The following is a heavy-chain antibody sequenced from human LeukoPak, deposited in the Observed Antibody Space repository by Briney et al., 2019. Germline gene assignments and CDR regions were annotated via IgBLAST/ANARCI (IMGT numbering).Heavy chain of an antibody. V-gene: IGHV3-7*01. CDR1: GFTFSSYW. J-gene: IGHJ3*02. CDR3: ARPILRWSYDAFDI. Sequence: GSLRLSCAASGFTFSSYWMSWVRQAPGKGLEWVANIKQDGSEKYYVDSVEGRFTISRDNAKNSLYLQMNSLRAEDTAVYYCARPILRWSYDAFDIWGQGTMVTVSS. CDR2: IKQDGSEK. D-gene: IGHD4-23*01.